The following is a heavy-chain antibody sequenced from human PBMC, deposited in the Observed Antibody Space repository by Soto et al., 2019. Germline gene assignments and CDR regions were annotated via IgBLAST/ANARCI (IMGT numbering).Heavy chain of an antibody. V-gene: IGHV3-9*01. CDR3: AKAPSSGYTYGYSSLVDY. CDR1: GFTFDDYA. Sequence: DVQLVESGGGVVQPGRSLRLSCAASGFTFDDYAMHWVRQVPGKGLEWVSGISWNSGSIGYADSVKGRFTISRDNAKNSLYLQMNSLRAEDTALYYCAKAPSSGYTYGYSSLVDYWGQGTLVTVSS. CDR2: ISWNSGSI. D-gene: IGHD5-18*01. J-gene: IGHJ4*02.